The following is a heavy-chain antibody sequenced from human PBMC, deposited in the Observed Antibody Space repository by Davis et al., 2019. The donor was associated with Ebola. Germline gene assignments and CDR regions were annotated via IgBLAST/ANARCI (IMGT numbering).Heavy chain of an antibody. CDR3: ARDRSTMVRASYFDY. V-gene: IGHV1-69*05. CDR2: IIPIFGTA. D-gene: IGHD3-10*01. Sequence: AASVKVSCKASGGTFSSYAISWVRQAPGQGLEWMGGIIPIFGTANYAQKFQGRVTMTRDTSISTAYMELSRLRSDDTAVYYCARDRSTMVRASYFDYWGQGTLVTVSS. CDR1: GGTFSSYA. J-gene: IGHJ4*02.